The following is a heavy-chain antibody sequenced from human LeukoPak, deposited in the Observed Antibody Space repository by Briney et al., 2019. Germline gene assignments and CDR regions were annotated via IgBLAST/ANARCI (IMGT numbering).Heavy chain of an antibody. CDR2: IYYSGST. D-gene: IGHD6-6*01. Sequence: PSETLSLTCTVSGGSISSYYWSWIRQPPGKGLEWIGYIYYSGSTNYNPSLKSRVTISVDTSKNQFSLKLSSVTAADTAVYYCASSSIAARPHYYYGMDVWGQGTTVTVSS. J-gene: IGHJ6*02. CDR1: GGSISSYY. V-gene: IGHV4-59*08. CDR3: ASSSIAARPHYYYGMDV.